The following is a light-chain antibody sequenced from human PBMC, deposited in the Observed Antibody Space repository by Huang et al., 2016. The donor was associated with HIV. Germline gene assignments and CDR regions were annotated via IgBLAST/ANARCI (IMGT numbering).Light chain of an antibody. CDR2: GAS. J-gene: IGKJ1*01. CDR1: QSFSSN. V-gene: IGKV3-15*01. Sequence: EIVMTQSPATLSVSPGERATLSCRASQSFSSNLAWYQRKPGQTPRLLIYGASTRATGIPGRFSGSGYGTEFTITISSLQSEDFAVYYCQQYNNWPQTFGQGTKVEIK. CDR3: QQYNNWPQT.